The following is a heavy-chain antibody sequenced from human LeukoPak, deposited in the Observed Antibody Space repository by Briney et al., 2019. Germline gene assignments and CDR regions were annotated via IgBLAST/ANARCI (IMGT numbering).Heavy chain of an antibody. Sequence: PSETLSLTCAVYGGSISSSNWWSWVRQHPGKGLEWIGYIYYSGSTYYNPSLESRLTMSVDTSKNQFSLHLTSVTAADTAVYYCARDWGTYFDYWGQGTLVTVSS. CDR2: IYYSGST. CDR1: GGSISSSNW. J-gene: IGHJ4*02. V-gene: IGHV4-31*11. D-gene: IGHD7-27*01. CDR3: ARDWGTYFDY.